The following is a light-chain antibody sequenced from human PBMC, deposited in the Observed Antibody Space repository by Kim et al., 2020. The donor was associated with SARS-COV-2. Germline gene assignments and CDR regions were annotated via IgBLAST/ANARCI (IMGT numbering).Light chain of an antibody. CDR1: SSDVGGYNY. CDR2: EVS. V-gene: IGLV2-8*01. Sequence: GQSVTISCPGTSSDVGGYNYVSWYRPRPGKAPKLMIYEVSKRPSGVPDRFSGSKSGNTASLTVSGLQAEDEADYYCSSYAGSNNLVFGGGTQLTVL. CDR3: SSYAGSNNLV. J-gene: IGLJ2*01.